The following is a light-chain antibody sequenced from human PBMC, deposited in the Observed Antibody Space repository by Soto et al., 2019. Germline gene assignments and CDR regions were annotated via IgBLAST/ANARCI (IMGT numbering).Light chain of an antibody. J-gene: IGKJ4*01. V-gene: IGKV3-11*01. CDR2: DAS. CDR1: QSVNIY. CDR3: QQRSNWRVT. Sequence: EMVLTQSPATLSLSPGERATLSCRASQSVNIYLAWYQQKRGQAPSLLIYDASNRATGIPARFSGSGSGTDFTLTISSLEPEDIAVYYCQQRSNWRVTFGGGTKVEIK.